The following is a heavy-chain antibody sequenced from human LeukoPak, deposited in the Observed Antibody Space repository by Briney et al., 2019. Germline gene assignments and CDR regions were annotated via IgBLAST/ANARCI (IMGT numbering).Heavy chain of an antibody. V-gene: IGHV3-7*01. CDR2: INQDGSAK. Sequence: GGSLRLSCAASGFXFSNSWISWLRQAPGKGLEWVANINQDGSAKYYVDSVKGRFTISRDNAQNSLYLQMNSLRDEDTAVYYCVRDWYFDLWGRGTRVTVSS. J-gene: IGHJ2*01. CDR3: VRDWYFDL. CDR1: GFXFSNSW.